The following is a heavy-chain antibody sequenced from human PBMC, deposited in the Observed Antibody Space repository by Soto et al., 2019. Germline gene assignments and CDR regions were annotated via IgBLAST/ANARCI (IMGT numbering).Heavy chain of an antibody. D-gene: IGHD6-13*01. CDR2: ISYDGSNK. V-gene: IGHV3-30-3*01. Sequence: QVQLVESGGGVVQPGRSLRLSCAASGFTFSSYAMHWVRQAPGKGLEWVAVISYDGSNKYYADSVKGRFTISRDNSKNTLYLQMNSLRAEDTAVYYCARDRRMVAAAGDYYYYYYGMDVWGQGTTVTVSS. CDR1: GFTFSSYA. CDR3: ARDRRMVAAAGDYYYYYYGMDV. J-gene: IGHJ6*02.